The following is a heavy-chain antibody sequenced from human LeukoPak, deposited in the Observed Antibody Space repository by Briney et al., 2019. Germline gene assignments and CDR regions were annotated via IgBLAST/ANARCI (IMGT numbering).Heavy chain of an antibody. J-gene: IGHJ5*02. CDR2: INPSGGST. CDR3: ARVWLGGSQNHYNWFDP. V-gene: IGHV1-46*01. CDR1: GYTFTSYD. D-gene: IGHD1-26*01. Sequence: ASVKVSCKASGYTFTSYDINWVRQATGQGLEWMGIINPSGGSTSYAQKFQGRVTMTRDTSTSTVYMELSSLRSEDTAVYYCARVWLGGSQNHYNWFDPWGQGTLVTVSS.